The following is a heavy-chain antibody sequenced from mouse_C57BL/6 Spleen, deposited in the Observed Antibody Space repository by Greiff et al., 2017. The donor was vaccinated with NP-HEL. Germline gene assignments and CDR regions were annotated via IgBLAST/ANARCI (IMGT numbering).Heavy chain of an antibody. CDR3: ALDSSGYPCYAMDY. Sequence: QVQLQQPGAELVKPGASVKMSCKASGYTFTSYWITWVKQRPGQGLEWIGDIYPGSGSTNYNEKFKSKATLTADTSSSTAYMQLSSLTAEDSAVYYCALDSSGYPCYAMDYWGQGTSVTVSS. CDR2: IYPGSGST. CDR1: GYTFTSYW. J-gene: IGHJ4*01. D-gene: IGHD3-2*02. V-gene: IGHV1-55*01.